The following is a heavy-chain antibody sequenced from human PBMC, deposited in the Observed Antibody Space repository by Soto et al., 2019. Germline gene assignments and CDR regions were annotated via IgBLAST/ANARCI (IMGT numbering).Heavy chain of an antibody. D-gene: IGHD3-16*01. CDR1: GFIFSSYA. CDR2: SSGSGGTT. J-gene: IGHJ3*02. V-gene: IGHV3-23*01. CDR3: AKDVLTSPRAFDI. Sequence: GGSLRLSCAASGFIFSSYAMSCVRQAPGKGLEWFSASSGSGGTTYYADSVKGRFTISRDNSKNRLYLQMNILRAEDTAVYYCAKDVLTSPRAFDIWGQGTMVTVSS.